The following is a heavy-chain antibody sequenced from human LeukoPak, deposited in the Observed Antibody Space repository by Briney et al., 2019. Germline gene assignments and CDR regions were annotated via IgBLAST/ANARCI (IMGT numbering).Heavy chain of an antibody. D-gene: IGHD6-13*01. CDR1: GFTFTSSA. V-gene: IGHV1-58*02. CDR3: AARQYRGAAAGTKAFDI. J-gene: IGHJ3*02. CDR2: IVVGSGNT. Sequence: GASVKVSCKASGFTFTSSAMQWVRQARGQHLEWIGWIVVGSGNTNYAQKFQERVTITRDMSTSTAYMELSSLRSEDTAVYYCAARQYRGAAAGTKAFDIWGQGTMVTVSS.